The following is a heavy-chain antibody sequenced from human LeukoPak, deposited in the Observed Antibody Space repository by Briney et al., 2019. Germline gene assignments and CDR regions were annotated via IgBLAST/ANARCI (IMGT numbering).Heavy chain of an antibody. Sequence: SETLSLICTVSGASISSDYWTWIRQPPGTGLEWIGYIYYSGTTNYNPSLKSRVTMSVDTSRNQFSLELPSVTAADSAVYYCARYLRQPGTFYLDHWGQGTLVTVSS. J-gene: IGHJ4*02. D-gene: IGHD3-16*01. V-gene: IGHV4-59*13. CDR3: ARYLRQPGTFYLDH. CDR1: GASISSDY. CDR2: IYYSGTT.